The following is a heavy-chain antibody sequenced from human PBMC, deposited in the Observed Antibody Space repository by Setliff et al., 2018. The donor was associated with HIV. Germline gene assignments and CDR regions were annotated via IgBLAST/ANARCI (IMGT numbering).Heavy chain of an antibody. J-gene: IGHJ2*01. CDR3: ARGHHFYWYFDL. Sequence: ASVKVSCKASGYSFTTYGISWVRQAPGQGLEWVGWISVYNGQTLYAQKVQDRTTVTMDIPKDTAYMELRGLTPDDTAVYYCARGHHFYWYFDLWGPSTLVTVSS. V-gene: IGHV1-18*01. CDR1: GYSFTTYG. CDR2: ISVYNGQT.